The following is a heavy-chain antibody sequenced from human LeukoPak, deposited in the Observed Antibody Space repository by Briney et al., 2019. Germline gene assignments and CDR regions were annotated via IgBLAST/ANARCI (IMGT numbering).Heavy chain of an antibody. CDR2: ISGSGGST. V-gene: IGHV3-23*01. D-gene: IGHD7-27*01. Sequence: QPGGSLRLSCAASGFTFSSYAMSWVRQAPGKGLEWVSAISGSGGSTYYADSVKGRFTISRDNSKNTLYLQMNSLRAEDTAVYYCAKARDPVLVDWGFYYYYYGMDVWGQGTTVTVSS. CDR3: AKARDPVLVDWGFYYYYYGMDV. J-gene: IGHJ6*02. CDR1: GFTFSSYA.